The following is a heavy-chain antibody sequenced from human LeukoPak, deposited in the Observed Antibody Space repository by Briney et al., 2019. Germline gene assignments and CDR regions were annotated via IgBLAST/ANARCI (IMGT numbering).Heavy chain of an antibody. Sequence: GGSLRLSCAASGFTFSSYAIHWVRQAPGKGLEWVAVISYDGSNKYYADSVRGRFTISRDNSKNTLYVQMNSLRAEDTAVYYCARAYCTSTSCSYHFDYWGQGTLVTVSS. J-gene: IGHJ4*02. CDR3: ARAYCTSTSCSYHFDY. D-gene: IGHD2-2*01. CDR1: GFTFSSYA. V-gene: IGHV3-30-3*01. CDR2: ISYDGSNK.